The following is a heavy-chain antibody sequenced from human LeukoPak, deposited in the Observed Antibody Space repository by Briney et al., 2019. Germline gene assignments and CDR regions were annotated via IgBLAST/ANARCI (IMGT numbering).Heavy chain of an antibody. CDR3: ARAGPSPTRGYSYGLTIGYYYYYYMDV. D-gene: IGHD5-18*01. CDR1: GGTFSSYA. J-gene: IGHJ6*03. CDR2: IIPIFGTA. Sequence: ASVKVSCKASGGTFSSYAISWVRQAPGQGVEWMGGIIPIFGTANYAQKFQGRVTITTDESTSTAYMELSSLRSEDTAVYYCARAGPSPTRGYSYGLTIGYYYYYYMDVWGKGTTVTVSS. V-gene: IGHV1-69*05.